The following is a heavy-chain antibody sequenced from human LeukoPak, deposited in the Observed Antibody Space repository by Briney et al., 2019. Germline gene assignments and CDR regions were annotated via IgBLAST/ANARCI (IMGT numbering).Heavy chain of an antibody. V-gene: IGHV4-4*07. J-gene: IGHJ4*02. D-gene: IGHD3-16*01. CDR2: IYTTGKT. CDR3: ARHGYTASHYFLDF. CDR1: SGSINSYY. Sequence: PSETLSLTCTVSSGSINSYYWGWVRPPAGRRLEWIGRIYTTGKTDYNPSLKSRLTMSVDTSKRQFSLNLTSVTAADTAIYFCARHGYTASHYFLDFWSQGTLVTVSS.